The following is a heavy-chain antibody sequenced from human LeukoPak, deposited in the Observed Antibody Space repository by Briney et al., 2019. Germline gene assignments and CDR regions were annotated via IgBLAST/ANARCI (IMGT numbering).Heavy chain of an antibody. J-gene: IGHJ5*02. V-gene: IGHV4-59*01. CDR1: GDSISSYY. Sequence: SETLSLTCTVSGDSISSYYWSWIRQPPGKGLEWIGYIYYSGSTNYNPSLKSRVTISVDTSKNQFSLKLSSVTAADTAVYYCAGSQWLGQRFDPWGQGALVTVSS. CDR3: AGSQWLGQRFDP. CDR2: IYYSGST. D-gene: IGHD6-19*01.